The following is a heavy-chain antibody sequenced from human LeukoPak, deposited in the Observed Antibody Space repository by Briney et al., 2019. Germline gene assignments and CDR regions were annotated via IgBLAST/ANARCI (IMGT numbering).Heavy chain of an antibody. CDR2: ISAYNGNT. CDR1: GYTFTSYG. CDR3: ARPSSFSGDIAAACTLDY. D-gene: IGHD6-13*01. V-gene: IGHV1-18*01. J-gene: IGHJ4*02. Sequence: GASVKVSCKASGYTFTSYGISWVRQAPGQGLEWMGWISAYNGNTNYAQKLQGRVTMTTDTSTSTAYMELRSLRSDDTAVYYCARPSSFSGDIAAACTLDYWGQGTLVTVSS.